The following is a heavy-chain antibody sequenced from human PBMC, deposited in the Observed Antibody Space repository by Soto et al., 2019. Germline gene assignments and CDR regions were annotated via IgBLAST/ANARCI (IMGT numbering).Heavy chain of an antibody. CDR1: GYTFTSYD. D-gene: IGHD2-2*01. CDR2: MNPNSGNT. CDR3: ARRDCSSTSCPDGMDV. V-gene: IGHV1-8*01. J-gene: IGHJ6*02. Sequence: QVQLVQSGAEVKKPGASVKVSCKASGYTFTSYDINWVRQTTGQGLEWMGWMNPNSGNTGYAQKFQGRVTMTRNTSRSTADMELSSRRSEDKAVYYCARRDCSSTSCPDGMDVWGQGTTVTFSS.